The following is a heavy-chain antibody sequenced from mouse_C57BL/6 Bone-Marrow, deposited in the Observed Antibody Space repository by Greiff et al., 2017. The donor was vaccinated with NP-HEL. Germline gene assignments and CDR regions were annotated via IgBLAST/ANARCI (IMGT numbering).Heavy chain of an antibody. Sequence: VQLQQSGAELARPGASVKLSCKASGYTFTSYGISWVKQRTGQGLEWIGEIYPRSGHTYYNEKFKGKATLTADKSSSTAYMDLRSLTSEDSAVYFCARFRYYYAMDYWGQGTSVTVSS. CDR2: IYPRSGHT. J-gene: IGHJ4*01. CDR1: GYTFTSYG. V-gene: IGHV1-81*01. CDR3: ARFRYYYAMDY.